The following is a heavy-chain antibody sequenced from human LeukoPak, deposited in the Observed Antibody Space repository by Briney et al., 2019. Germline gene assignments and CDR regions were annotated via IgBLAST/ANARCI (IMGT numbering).Heavy chain of an antibody. CDR2: INSDGSST. V-gene: IGHV3-74*01. CDR1: GFTFSSYW. Sequence: GGSLRLSCAASGFTFSSYWMHWVRQAPGKGLVWVSRINSDGSSTSYADSVKGRFTISRDNAKSTLYLQMNSLRAEDTAVYYCAKEGDIVVVPAAMPMGGDWGQGTLVTVSS. D-gene: IGHD2-2*01. CDR3: AKEGDIVVVPAAMPMGGD. J-gene: IGHJ4*02.